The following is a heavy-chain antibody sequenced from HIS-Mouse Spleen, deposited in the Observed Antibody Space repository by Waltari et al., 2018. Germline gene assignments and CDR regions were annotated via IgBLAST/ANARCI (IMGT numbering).Heavy chain of an antibody. CDR3: AREIPYSSSWYDWYFDL. V-gene: IGHV4-39*07. CDR2: IYYSGST. CDR1: GGSISSSSYY. Sequence: QLQLQESGPGLVKPSETLSLTCTVSGGSISSSSYYWGWIRQPPGQGREWIGSIYYSGSTYYNPSLKGRVTISVDTSKNQFSLKLSAVTAADTAVYYCAREIPYSSSWYDWYFDLWGRGTLVTVSS. D-gene: IGHD6-13*01. J-gene: IGHJ2*01.